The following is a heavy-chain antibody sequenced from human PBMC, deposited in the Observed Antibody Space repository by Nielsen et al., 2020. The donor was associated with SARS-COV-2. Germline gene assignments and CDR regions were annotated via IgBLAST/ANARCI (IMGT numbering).Heavy chain of an antibody. V-gene: IGHV5-10-1*01. J-gene: IGHJ5*02. CDR1: GYSFTSYW. CDR2: IDPSDSYT. Sequence: KVSCKGSGYSFTSYWISWVRQIPGKGLEWMGRIDPSDSYTNYSPSFQGHVTISADKSISTAYLQWSSLKASDTAMYYCARHLYYGSSSWGQGTLVTVSS. D-gene: IGHD3-10*01. CDR3: ARHLYYGSSS.